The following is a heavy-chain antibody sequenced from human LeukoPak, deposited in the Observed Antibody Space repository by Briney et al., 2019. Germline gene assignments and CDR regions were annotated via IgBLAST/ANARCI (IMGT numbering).Heavy chain of an antibody. CDR1: GFTFSSYG. CDR3: ATAGFDH. Sequence: GGSLRLSCAASGFTFSSYGMHWVRQAPGKGLKWVANIKQDGSEKYYVDSVKGRFTISRDNAKNSLYLQMSSLRAEDTAVYYCATAGFDHWGQGTLVAISS. V-gene: IGHV3-7*01. J-gene: IGHJ4*02. CDR2: IKQDGSEK.